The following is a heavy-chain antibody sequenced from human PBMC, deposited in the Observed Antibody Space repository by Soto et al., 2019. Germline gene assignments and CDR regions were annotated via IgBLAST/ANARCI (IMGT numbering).Heavy chain of an antibody. Sequence: EVQLVESGGGLVQPGGALRLSCAASGFIFNNHWMSWVRQVPGMGLEWVATIRQDGSDKYYVDSVKGRFTISRDNAENSLSLQKNSLRAEDTAIYYCARYWGGDNCYPHYYYYYIDVWGKGTPVTVSS. D-gene: IGHD2-21*01. CDR3: ARYWGGDNCYPHYYYYYIDV. J-gene: IGHJ6*03. CDR2: IRQDGSDK. CDR1: GFIFNNHW. V-gene: IGHV3-7*01.